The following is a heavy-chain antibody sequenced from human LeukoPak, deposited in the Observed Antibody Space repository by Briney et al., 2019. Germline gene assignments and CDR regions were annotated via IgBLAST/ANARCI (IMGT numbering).Heavy chain of an antibody. J-gene: IGHJ4*02. D-gene: IGHD6-19*01. V-gene: IGHV4-4*07. Sequence: SETLSLTCTVSGGSISGFYWSWIRQPAGKGLEWIGRIYTSGSTNYNPSLKSRVTMSVDTSKNQFSLKLSSVTAADTAVYYCARGYSIGWYYFDYWGQGTLVTVSS. CDR1: GGSISGFY. CDR2: IYTSGST. CDR3: ARGYSIGWYYFDY.